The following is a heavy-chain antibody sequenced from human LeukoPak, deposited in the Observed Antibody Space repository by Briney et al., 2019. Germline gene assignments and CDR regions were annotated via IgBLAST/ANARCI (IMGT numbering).Heavy chain of an antibody. V-gene: IGHV4-39*07. J-gene: IGHJ4*02. CDR2: MFYSGST. D-gene: IGHD6-13*01. Sequence: SETLSLTCTVSGDSISSSYYYWGWIRQPPGRGLEWIGSMFYSGSTYYNPSLKSRVTISVDTSKNQFSLKLSSVTAADTAVYYCARVIAAAGTGFDYWGQGTLVTVSS. CDR3: ARVIAAAGTGFDY. CDR1: GDSISSSYYY.